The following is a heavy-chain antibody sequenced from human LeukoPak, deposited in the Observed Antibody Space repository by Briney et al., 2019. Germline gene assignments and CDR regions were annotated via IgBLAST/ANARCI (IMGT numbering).Heavy chain of an antibody. Sequence: SVKVSCKASGGTFSSYAISWVRQAPGQGLEWMGGFIPIFGTANYAQKFQGRVTITTDESTSTAYMELSSLRSEDTAVYYCANTGYDILTGYFGSWFDPWGQGTLVTVSS. CDR2: FIPIFGTA. CDR1: GGTFSSYA. V-gene: IGHV1-69*05. CDR3: ANTGYDILTGYFGSWFDP. J-gene: IGHJ5*02. D-gene: IGHD3-9*01.